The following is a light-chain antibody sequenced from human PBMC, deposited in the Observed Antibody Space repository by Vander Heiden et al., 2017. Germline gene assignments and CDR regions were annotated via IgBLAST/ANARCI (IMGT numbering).Light chain of an antibody. CDR1: QGIRKY. J-gene: IGKJ4*01. CDR3: LQHNSYPLT. V-gene: IGKV1-17*01. CDR2: AAS. Sequence: DIQMTQSPSSLSASVGDRVTITCRASQGIRKYLGWYQQKPGKAPKRLIYAASSLQSGVPSRFSGSGSGTEFTLTISSLQPEDFATYYCLQHNSYPLTFGGGTKVEIK.